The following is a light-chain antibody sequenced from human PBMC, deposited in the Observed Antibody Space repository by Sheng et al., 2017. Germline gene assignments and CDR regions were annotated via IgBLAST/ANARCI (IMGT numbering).Light chain of an antibody. V-gene: IGLV8-61*01. CDR2: STN. J-gene: IGLJ3*02. Sequence: QTVVTQEPSFSVSPGGTVTLTCGLSSGSVSTSYSPSWYQQTPGQAPRTLIYSTNTRSSGVPDRFSGSIIGNKAALTITGAQADDESDYYCVLYMGSGTWVFGGGTKLTVL. CDR1: SGSVSTSYS. CDR3: VLYMGSGTWV.